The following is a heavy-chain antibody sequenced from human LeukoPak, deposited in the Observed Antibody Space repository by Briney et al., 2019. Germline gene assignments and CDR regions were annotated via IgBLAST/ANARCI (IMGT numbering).Heavy chain of an antibody. CDR1: GYTFTSYA. CDR2: INTNTGNP. V-gene: IGHV7-4-1*02. J-gene: IGHJ5*02. D-gene: IGHD3-10*01. CDR3: ARAIWFGESLPNWFDP. Sequence: ASVKVSCKASGYTFTSYAMNWVRQAPGQGLEWMGWINTNTGNPTYAQGFTGRFVFSLDTSVSTAYLQISSLKAEDTAVYYCARAIWFGESLPNWFDPWGQGTLVTVSS.